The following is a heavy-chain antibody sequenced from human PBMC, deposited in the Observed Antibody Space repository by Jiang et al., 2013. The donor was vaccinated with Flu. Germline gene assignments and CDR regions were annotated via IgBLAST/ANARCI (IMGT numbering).Heavy chain of an antibody. Sequence: GPGLVKPSQTLSLTCSVSGGSVTSDGYYWTWVRQHPLKGLEWIGYIYYSGSTDNNPSLKGRVTMSIDTSKNQFSLMLRSVTAEDTAVYYCARKVAASWGLDFWGQGTTVTVSS. CDR2: IYYSGST. J-gene: IGHJ4*02. V-gene: IGHV4-31*03. CDR3: ARKVAASWGLDF. D-gene: IGHD6-19*01. CDR1: GGSVTSDGYY.